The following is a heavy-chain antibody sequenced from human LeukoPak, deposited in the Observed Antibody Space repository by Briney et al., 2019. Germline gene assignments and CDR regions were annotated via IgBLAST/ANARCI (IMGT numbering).Heavy chain of an antibody. CDR1: GYSISSGYY. D-gene: IGHD5-18*01. J-gene: IGHJ5*02. Sequence: SETLSLTCTVSGYSISSGYYWGWIRQPPGKGLEWIGSIYHSGSTYYNPSLKSRVTISVDTSKNQFSLKLSSVTAADTAVYYCARDQSRSRWIQPQYNWFDPWGQGTLVTVSS. V-gene: IGHV4-38-2*02. CDR3: ARDQSRSRWIQPQYNWFDP. CDR2: IYHSGST.